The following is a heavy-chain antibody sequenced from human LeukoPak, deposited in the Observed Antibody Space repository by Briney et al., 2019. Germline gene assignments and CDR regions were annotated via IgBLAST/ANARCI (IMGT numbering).Heavy chain of an antibody. V-gene: IGHV1-24*01. CDR3: ATAIMITFGGAFDAFDI. CDR1: GYTLTELS. Sequence: ASVKVSCKVSGYTLTELSMHWVRQAPGKALEWMGGFDPEDGETIYAQKFQGRVTMTEDTSTDTAYMELSSLRSEDTAVYYCATAIMITFGGAFDAFDIWGQGTMVTVSS. D-gene: IGHD3-16*01. J-gene: IGHJ3*02. CDR2: FDPEDGET.